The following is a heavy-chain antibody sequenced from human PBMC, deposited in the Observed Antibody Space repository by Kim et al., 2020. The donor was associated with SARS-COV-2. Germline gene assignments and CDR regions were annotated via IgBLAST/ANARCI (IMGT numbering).Heavy chain of an antibody. J-gene: IGHJ4*02. V-gene: IGHV4-34*01. Sequence: SETLSLTCAVYGGSFSGYYWSWIRQPPGKGLEWIGEINHSGSTNYNPSLKSRVTISVDTSKNQFSLKLSSVTAADTAVYYCARLYGYYDILTGYPDYWGQGTLVTVSS. D-gene: IGHD3-9*01. CDR2: INHSGST. CDR3: ARLYGYYDILTGYPDY. CDR1: GGSFSGYY.